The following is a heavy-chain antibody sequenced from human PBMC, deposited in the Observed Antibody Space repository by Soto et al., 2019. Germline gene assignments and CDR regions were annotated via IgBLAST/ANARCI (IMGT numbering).Heavy chain of an antibody. CDR3: ARRKLGYCTNGVCPNWFDP. D-gene: IGHD2-8*01. J-gene: IGHJ5*02. Sequence: SETLSLTCTVSGGSISSGDYYWSWIRQPPGKGLEWIGYIYYSGSTYYNPSLKSRVTISVDTSKNQFSLKLSSVTAADTAVYYCARRKLGYCTNGVCPNWFDPWGQGTLVTVSS. CDR1: GGSISSGDYY. V-gene: IGHV4-30-4*01. CDR2: IYYSGST.